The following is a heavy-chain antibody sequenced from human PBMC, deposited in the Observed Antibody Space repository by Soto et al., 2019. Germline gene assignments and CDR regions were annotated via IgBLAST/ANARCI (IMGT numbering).Heavy chain of an antibody. D-gene: IGHD1-26*01. V-gene: IGHV4-34*02. CDR1: GGSFSDYF. Sequence: QVQLQQWGAGLLKPSETLSLTCAVYGGSFSDYFWTWIRQSPGKGLEWIGDINHRGSTSYNPSLKSRVTISLDTSKNQFSLSLSSVTAADTAVYYCARTLVGAFDFWGQGALVTVSS. CDR3: ARTLVGAFDF. J-gene: IGHJ4*02. CDR2: INHRGST.